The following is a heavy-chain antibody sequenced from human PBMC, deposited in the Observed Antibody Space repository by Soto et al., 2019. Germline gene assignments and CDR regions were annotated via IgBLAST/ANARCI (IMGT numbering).Heavy chain of an antibody. V-gene: IGHV3-30-3*01. CDR3: AGGILEWLFYAFDI. CDR1: GFTFSNYA. J-gene: IGHJ3*02. CDR2: ISYDGNNK. D-gene: IGHD3-3*01. Sequence: QVQLVESGGGVVQPGRSLRLSCAASGFTFSNYAMHWVRQAPGKGLEWVAVISYDGNNKNYVDSVKGRFTISRDNSKNTLYLQMNSLRADDTAVYYCAGGILEWLFYAFDIRGQGTMVTVSS.